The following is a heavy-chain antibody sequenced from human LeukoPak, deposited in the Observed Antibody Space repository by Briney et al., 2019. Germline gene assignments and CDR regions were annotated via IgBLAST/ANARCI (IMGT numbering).Heavy chain of an antibody. CDR3: AREYFSSGSVDN. CDR1: GYSLTTAA. V-gene: IGHV5-51*01. D-gene: IGHD6-19*01. Sequence: GESLKISCKVSGYSLTTAAIAWVRQMPGKGLEWMGVIYPRDSDTRYSPSFQGQVTLSVDKSITTAYLQWSSLKASDSAMYYCAREYFSSGSVDNWGQGTLVTVSS. CDR2: IYPRDSDT. J-gene: IGHJ4*02.